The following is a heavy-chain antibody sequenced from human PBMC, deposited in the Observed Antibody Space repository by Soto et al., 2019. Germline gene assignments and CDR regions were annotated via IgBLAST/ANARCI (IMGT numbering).Heavy chain of an antibody. Sequence: QVHLVESGGGVVQPGGSLRLSCAASGFTFSRYAMHWVRQAPGEGLEWVAVISRDGSSKYYGDSVKGRFTVSRDNSNNTLYLSMNSLRPDDTAVFYCARSRNGAVPDSINFWGQGTLVTVSS. CDR1: GFTFSRYA. D-gene: IGHD2-8*01. CDR2: ISRDGSSK. CDR3: ARSRNGAVPDSINF. J-gene: IGHJ4*02. V-gene: IGHV3-30-3*01.